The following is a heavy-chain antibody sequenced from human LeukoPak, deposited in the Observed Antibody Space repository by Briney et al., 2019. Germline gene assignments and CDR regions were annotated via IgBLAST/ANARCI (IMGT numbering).Heavy chain of an antibody. V-gene: IGHV1-2*02. J-gene: IGHJ4*02. D-gene: IGHD2-2*01. CDR2: INPNSGGT. Sequence: ASVKVSCKASGYTFTGYYMHWVRQAPGQGLERMGWINPNSGGTNYAQKFQGRVTMTRDTSISTAYMELSRLRSDDTAVYYCARGSSRSSSTSCLVHWGQGTLVTVSP. CDR1: GYTFTGYY. CDR3: ARGSSRSSSTSCLVH.